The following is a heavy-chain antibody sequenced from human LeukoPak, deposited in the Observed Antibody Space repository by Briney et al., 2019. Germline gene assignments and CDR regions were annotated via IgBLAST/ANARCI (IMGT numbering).Heavy chain of an antibody. D-gene: IGHD5-18*01. CDR3: TTIKRGNIFGYFDF. J-gene: IGHJ4*02. CDR1: GGSMTTHH. V-gene: IGHV4-59*11. Sequence: SETLSLTCIVSGGSMTTHHWNWIRQTPGKGLEWIGYVFDSGRTKENPSLKSRVTLSADTSKNQLSLRLSSVTAADTAVYYCTTIKRGNIFGYFDFWGQGILVTVSS. CDR2: VFDSGRT.